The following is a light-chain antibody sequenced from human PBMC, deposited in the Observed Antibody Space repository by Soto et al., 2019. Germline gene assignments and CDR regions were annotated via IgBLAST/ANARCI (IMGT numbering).Light chain of an antibody. J-gene: IGKJ1*01. CDR1: QSIDNRY. V-gene: IGKV3-20*01. CDR3: QHYFCSPWP. Sequence: EIVLTQSPGTLSSSPGERATLSCRASQSIDNRYLAWYQHKPGQAPRLLIYATSSRATGIPDRFGGSGSGTDFTLTINRLEPEDFAVYYCQHYFCSPWPLGQGPKADI. CDR2: ATS.